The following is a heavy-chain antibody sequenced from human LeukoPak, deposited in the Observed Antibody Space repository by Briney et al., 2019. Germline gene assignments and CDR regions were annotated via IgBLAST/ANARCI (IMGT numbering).Heavy chain of an antibody. CDR1: GYTFTSYG. CDR2: ISAYNGNT. CDR3: SKFYQQQGFMDV. J-gene: IGHJ6*03. V-gene: IGHV1-18*01. Sequence: ASVKVSCKASGYTFTSYGISWVRQAPGQGLEWMGWISAYNGNTNYAQKLQGRVTMTTDTSTSTAYMELRGLRSDDTAVYYCSKFYQQQGFMDVWGKGTTVTVSS. D-gene: IGHD6-13*01.